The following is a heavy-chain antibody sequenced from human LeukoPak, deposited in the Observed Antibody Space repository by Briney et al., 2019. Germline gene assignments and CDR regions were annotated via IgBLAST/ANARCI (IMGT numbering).Heavy chain of an antibody. CDR1: GFTFSSYW. CDR3: ARVRIAAALSYLFDY. Sequence: GGSLRLSCAASGFTFSSYWMSWVRQAPGKRLEWVANIKQDGSEKYYVDSVKGRFTISRDNAKNSLYLQMNSLRAEDTAVYYCARVRIAAALSYLFDYWGQGTLVTVSS. D-gene: IGHD6-13*01. CDR2: IKQDGSEK. V-gene: IGHV3-7*01. J-gene: IGHJ4*02.